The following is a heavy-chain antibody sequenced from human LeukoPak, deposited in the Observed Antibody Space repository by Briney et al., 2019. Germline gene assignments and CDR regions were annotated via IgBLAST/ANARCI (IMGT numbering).Heavy chain of an antibody. Sequence: GGSLRLSCTASGFTFGDYAMSWFRQAPGKGLEWVGFIRSKACGGTTEYAASVKGRFTISRDDSKSIAYLQMNSLKTEDTAVYYCTCVDTAMAGYYYYGMDVWGQGTTVTVSS. CDR2: IRSKACGGTT. CDR3: TCVDTAMAGYYYYGMDV. D-gene: IGHD5-18*01. CDR1: GFTFGDYA. J-gene: IGHJ6*02. V-gene: IGHV3-49*03.